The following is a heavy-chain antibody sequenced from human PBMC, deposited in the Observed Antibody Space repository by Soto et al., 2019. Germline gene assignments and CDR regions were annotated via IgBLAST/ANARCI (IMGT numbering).Heavy chain of an antibody. J-gene: IGHJ4*02. Sequence: GGSLRLSCAASGFTFSSYAMHWVRQAPGKGLEWVAVISYDGSNKYYADSVKGRFTISRDNSKNTLYLQMNSLRAEDTAVYYCASGGFDYWGQGTLVTVSP. CDR1: GFTFSSYA. CDR2: ISYDGSNK. CDR3: ASGGFDY. V-gene: IGHV3-30-3*01. D-gene: IGHD3-3*01.